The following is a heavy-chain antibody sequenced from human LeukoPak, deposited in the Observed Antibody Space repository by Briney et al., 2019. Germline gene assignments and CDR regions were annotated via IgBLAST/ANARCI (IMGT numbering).Heavy chain of an antibody. CDR2: IIPIFGTA. Sequence: GASVKVSCKASGGTFSSYAISWVRQAPGQGLEWMGGIIPIFGTANYAQKFQGRVTITADESTSTAYMELSSLRSEDTAVYYCARTTPDIVPAPHGTHRYNWFDPWGQGTLVTVSS. D-gene: IGHD2-2*01. J-gene: IGHJ5*02. V-gene: IGHV1-69*13. CDR1: GGTFSSYA. CDR3: ARTTPDIVPAPHGTHRYNWFDP.